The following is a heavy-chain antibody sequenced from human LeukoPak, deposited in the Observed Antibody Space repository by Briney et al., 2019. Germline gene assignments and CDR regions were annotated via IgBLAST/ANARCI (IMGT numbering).Heavy chain of an antibody. CDR3: ARDSEPRGYSYGHVGY. D-gene: IGHD5-18*01. Sequence: PGGSLRLSCAASGFTFSSYAMHWVRQAPGKGLEWVAVISYDGSNKYSADSVRGRFTISRDNSKNTLYLQMNSLRAEDTAVYYCARDSEPRGYSYGHVGYWGQGTLVTVSS. J-gene: IGHJ4*02. CDR2: ISYDGSNK. V-gene: IGHV3-30*04. CDR1: GFTFSSYA.